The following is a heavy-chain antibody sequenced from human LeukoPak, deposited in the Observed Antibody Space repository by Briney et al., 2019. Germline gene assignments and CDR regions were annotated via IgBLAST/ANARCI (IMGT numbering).Heavy chain of an antibody. CDR2: IYTSGST. Sequence: SETLPLTCTVSGGSISSYYWSWIRQPAGKGLEWIGRIYTSGSTNYNPSLKSRVTMSVDTSKNQFSLKLSSVTAADTAVYYCARYPGTTWSRYYFDYWGQGTLVTVSS. V-gene: IGHV4-4*07. CDR1: GGSISSYY. D-gene: IGHD1-7*01. CDR3: ARYPGTTWSRYYFDY. J-gene: IGHJ4*02.